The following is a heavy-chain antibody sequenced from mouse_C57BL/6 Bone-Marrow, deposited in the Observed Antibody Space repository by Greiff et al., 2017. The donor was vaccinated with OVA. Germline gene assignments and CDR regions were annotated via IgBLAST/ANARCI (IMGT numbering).Heavy chain of an antibody. Sequence: EVQLQESGAELVRPGASVKLSCTASGFNIKDDYMHWVKQRPEQGLEWIGWIDPENGDTEYASKFQGKATITADTSSNTAYLQLKSLTSEDSAVYYCARQKGSGYDYWGQGTTLTVSS. J-gene: IGHJ2*01. CDR2: IDPENGDT. CDR3: ARQKGSGYDY. D-gene: IGHD3-2*02. V-gene: IGHV14-4*01. CDR1: GFNIKDDY.